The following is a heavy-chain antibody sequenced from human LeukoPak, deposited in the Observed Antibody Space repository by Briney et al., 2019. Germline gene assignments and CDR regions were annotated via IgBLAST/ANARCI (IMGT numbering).Heavy chain of an antibody. V-gene: IGHV4-59*02. CDR2: ISYSGSS. Sequence: SETLSLTCTVSGGSVSSDYWSWIRQPPGKGLEWIGWISYSGSSNYSPSLKSRVTLSVDTSKNQFSLKLSSVTAADTAVYYCARGGASSKFFDYWGQRTLVTVSS. D-gene: IGHD6-6*01. CDR1: GGSVSSDY. J-gene: IGHJ4*02. CDR3: ARGGASSKFFDY.